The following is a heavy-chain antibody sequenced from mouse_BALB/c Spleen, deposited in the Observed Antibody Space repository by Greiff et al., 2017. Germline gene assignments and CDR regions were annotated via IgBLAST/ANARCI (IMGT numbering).Heavy chain of an antibody. Sequence: QVQLQQPGAELVKPGASVKLSCKASGYTFTSYWMHWVKQRPGQGLEWIGEINPSNGRTNYNEKFKSKATLTVDKSSSTAYMQLSSLTSEDSAVYYCAPYGYDRGYYWGQGTTLTVSS. J-gene: IGHJ2*01. CDR1: GYTFTSYW. V-gene: IGHV1S81*02. CDR2: INPSNGRT. CDR3: APYGYDRGYY. D-gene: IGHD2-2*01.